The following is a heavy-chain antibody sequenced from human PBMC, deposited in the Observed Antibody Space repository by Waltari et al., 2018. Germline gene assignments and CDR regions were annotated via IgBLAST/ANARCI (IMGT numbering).Heavy chain of an antibody. J-gene: IGHJ2*01. CDR3: ARDVTGYYYFDL. Sequence: EVQLVESGGGLIQPGGSLRLSCAASGFTVSSNYMSWVRQAPGKGLGWVSVINSGGDTHYADSVKGRFTISRDSSKNTVYLQMSTLRAEDTALYYCARDVTGYYYFDLWGRGTLVTVSS. CDR1: GFTVSSNY. V-gene: IGHV3-53*01. CDR2: INSGGDT.